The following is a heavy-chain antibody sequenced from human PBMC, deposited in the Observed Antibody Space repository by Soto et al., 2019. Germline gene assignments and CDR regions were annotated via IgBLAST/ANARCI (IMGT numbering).Heavy chain of an antibody. J-gene: IGHJ4*02. CDR1: GFTFSSYS. V-gene: IGHV3-21*01. CDR2: ISSSSSYI. Sequence: GGSLRLSCAASGFTFSSYSMNWVRQAPGKGLEWVSSISSSSSYIYYADSVKGRFTISRDNAKNSLYLQMNSLRAEDTAVYYCARDYYSPVVSEHFRFDYWGQGTLVTVSS. CDR3: ARDYYSPVVSEHFRFDY. D-gene: IGHD2-21*01.